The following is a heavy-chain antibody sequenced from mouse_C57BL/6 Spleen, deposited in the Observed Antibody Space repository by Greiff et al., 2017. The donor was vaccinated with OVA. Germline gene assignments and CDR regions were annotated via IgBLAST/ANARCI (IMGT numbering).Heavy chain of an antibody. CDR3: AGLWGDWYFDV. J-gene: IGHJ1*03. CDR2: IYPGSGNT. CDR1: GYSFTSYY. D-gene: IGHD6-5*01. Sequence: QVQLQQSGPELVKPGASVKISCKASGYSFTSYYIHWVKQRPGQGLEWIGWIYPGSGNTKYNEKFKGKATLTADTSSSTAYMQLSSLTSEDSAVYYCAGLWGDWYFDVWGTGTTVTVSS. V-gene: IGHV1-66*01.